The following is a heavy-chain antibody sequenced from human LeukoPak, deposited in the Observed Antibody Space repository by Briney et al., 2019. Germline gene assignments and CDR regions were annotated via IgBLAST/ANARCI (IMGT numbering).Heavy chain of an antibody. CDR2: INPSGDST. CDR1: GYTFTSYY. CDR3: ERDPKYSSTKYSLDY. V-gene: IGHV1-46*01. D-gene: IGHD6-13*01. J-gene: IGHJ4*02. Sequence: PSVTVSFKASGYTFTSYYMHWVRQAPGQRLEWMGIINPSGDSTSYAHKFQGRVTMTRDTSTSPVYMELSSLRSEDTAVYYCERDPKYSSTKYSLDYWGQGTLVTVSS.